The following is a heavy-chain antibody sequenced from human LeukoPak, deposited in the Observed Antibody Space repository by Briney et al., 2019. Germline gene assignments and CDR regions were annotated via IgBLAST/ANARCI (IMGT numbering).Heavy chain of an antibody. D-gene: IGHD2-2*01. V-gene: IGHV1-69*13. J-gene: IGHJ6*02. Sequence: SVKVSCKASGYTFTSYGISWVRQAPGQGLEWMGGIIPIFGTANYAQKFQGRVTITADESMSTAYMELSSLRSEDTAVYYCARSVVVPAAMPYYYYYYGMDVWGQGTTVTVSS. CDR2: IIPIFGTA. CDR3: ARSVVVPAAMPYYYYYYGMDV. CDR1: GYTFTSYG.